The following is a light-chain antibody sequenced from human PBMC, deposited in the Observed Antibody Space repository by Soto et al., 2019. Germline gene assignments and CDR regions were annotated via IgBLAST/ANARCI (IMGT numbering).Light chain of an antibody. CDR2: WAS. J-gene: IGKJ2*01. V-gene: IGKV4-1*01. CDR3: QQYYSSLT. Sequence: DIVMTQSPVSLSVSLGERATIKCKSSQTVFHSSYNKDFLAWYQQKPGQPPKLLFYWASTRESGVPARFSGGGSGTDFSLTISSLQAEDVAVYYCQQYYSSLTFGQGTKVDI. CDR1: QTVFHSSYNKDF.